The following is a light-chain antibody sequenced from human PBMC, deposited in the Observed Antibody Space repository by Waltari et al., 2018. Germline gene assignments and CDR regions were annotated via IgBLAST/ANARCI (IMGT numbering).Light chain of an antibody. Sequence: QSALTQPASVSGSPGQSITISCTGTSSDIGGYAYVSWYQQHPGKAPKLLIYEVTYRPSGVSSRFSGSKSGKPASLSISGLQPEDEADYYCSSSTRTSTLVFGGGTKLTV. CDR1: SSDIGGYAY. CDR2: EVT. V-gene: IGLV2-14*01. J-gene: IGLJ2*01. CDR3: SSSTRTSTLV.